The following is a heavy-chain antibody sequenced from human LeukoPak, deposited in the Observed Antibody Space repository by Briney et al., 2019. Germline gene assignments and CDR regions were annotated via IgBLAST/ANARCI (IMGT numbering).Heavy chain of an antibody. CDR3: ARESDYGDYGGGRNWFDP. Sequence: VASVKVSCKASGGTFSSYAISWVRQAPGQGLEWMGGIIPIFGTANYAQKFQGRVTITADESTSTAYMELSSLRSEDTAVYYCARESDYGDYGGGRNWFDPWGQGTLVIVSS. J-gene: IGHJ5*02. V-gene: IGHV1-69*13. CDR2: IIPIFGTA. CDR1: GGTFSSYA. D-gene: IGHD4-17*01.